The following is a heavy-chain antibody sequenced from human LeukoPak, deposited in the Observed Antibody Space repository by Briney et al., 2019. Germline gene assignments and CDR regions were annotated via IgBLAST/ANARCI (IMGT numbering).Heavy chain of an antibody. D-gene: IGHD3-10*01. CDR3: ARDWGFGELLTWLDP. CDR2: VYNGGIT. Sequence: PSETLSLTCIVSGDSVSISCWSWIRQPPGKGLEWIGYVYNGGITDYNPALRGRVTISVDTSKNQFSLRLWSVTAADTAVYYCARDWGFGELLTWLDPWGQGTLVTVSS. J-gene: IGHJ5*02. V-gene: IGHV4-59*02. CDR1: GDSVSISC.